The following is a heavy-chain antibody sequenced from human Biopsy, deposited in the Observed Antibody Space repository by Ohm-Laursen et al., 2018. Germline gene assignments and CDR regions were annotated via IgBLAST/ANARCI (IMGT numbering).Heavy chain of an antibody. CDR1: GVSISSYF. CDR2: VSYSGNT. D-gene: IGHD3-22*01. Sequence: SETLSLTCIVSGVSISSYFWSWIRQPLGKGLEWIGYVSYSGNTKYNPSLKSRVIISADTSKNQFPLKLSSVTAADTAMYYCAAYYYDSSGYFYAFHYWGQGTLVTVSS. CDR3: AAYYYDSSGYFYAFHY. V-gene: IGHV4-59*08. J-gene: IGHJ4*02.